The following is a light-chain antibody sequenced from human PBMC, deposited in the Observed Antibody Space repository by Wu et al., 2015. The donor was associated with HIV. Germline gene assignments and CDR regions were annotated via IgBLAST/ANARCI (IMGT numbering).Light chain of an antibody. V-gene: IGKV1-5*03. Sequence: DIQMTQSPSTLSASVGDRVTITCRASQNINTWLAWYQQKPGKAPTLLIYKASTLESGVPSRFSGSGSGTEFTLTINNLQPDDFATYHCQQFNSXAWTFGQGTKVEIK. CDR1: QNINTW. CDR3: QQFNSXAWT. J-gene: IGKJ1*01. CDR2: KAS.